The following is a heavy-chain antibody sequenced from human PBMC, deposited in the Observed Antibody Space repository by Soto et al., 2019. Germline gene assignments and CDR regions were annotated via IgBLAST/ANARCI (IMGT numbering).Heavy chain of an antibody. J-gene: IGHJ4*02. V-gene: IGHV4-39*07. D-gene: IGHD6-19*01. CDR1: GGSISSGSYY. Sequence: SETLSLTCTVSGGSISSGSYYWGWIRQSPGKGLEWIGSIYYSGSTYYNPSLKSRVTISVDTSKNQFSLKLSSVTAADTAVYYCASHYRRRGWEWATEPLFDYWGQGTLVTVSS. CDR3: ASHYRRRGWEWATEPLFDY. CDR2: IYYSGST.